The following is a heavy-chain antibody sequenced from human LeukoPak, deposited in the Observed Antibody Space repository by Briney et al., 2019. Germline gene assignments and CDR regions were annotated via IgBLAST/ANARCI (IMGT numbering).Heavy chain of an antibody. Sequence: PGGSLRLSCAASGFTFSSYGMHWVRQAPGKGLEWVAVISYDGSNKYYADSVKGRFTISRDNSKNTLYLQMNSLRAEDTAVYYCARARWVVGALDPWGQGTLVTVSS. CDR2: ISYDGSNK. V-gene: IGHV3-30*03. D-gene: IGHD1-26*01. J-gene: IGHJ5*02. CDR3: ARARWVVGALDP. CDR1: GFTFSSYG.